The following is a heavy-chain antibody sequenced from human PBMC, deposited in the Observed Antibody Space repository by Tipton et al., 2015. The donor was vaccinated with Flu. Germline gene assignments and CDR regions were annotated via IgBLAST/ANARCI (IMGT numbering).Heavy chain of an antibody. CDR3: ARGSGSGTHVMFDY. CDR1: GGSISGHY. V-gene: IGHV4-59*11. CDR2: IYFSGST. Sequence: TLSLTCSVSGGSISGHYWNWIRQPPGKGLEWIGYIYFSGSTEYNPSLRSRVTISLDTSKKHFSLNLNSVTAADTAMYYCARGSGSGTHVMFDYWGQGTLVTVSS. J-gene: IGHJ4*02. D-gene: IGHD3-10*01.